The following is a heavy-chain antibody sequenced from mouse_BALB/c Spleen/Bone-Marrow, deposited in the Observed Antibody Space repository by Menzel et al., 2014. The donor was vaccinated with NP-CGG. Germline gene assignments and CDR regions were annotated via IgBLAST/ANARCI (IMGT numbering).Heavy chain of an antibody. J-gene: IGHJ2*01. CDR1: GFSLTGYG. V-gene: IGHV2-6-7*01. Sequence: VMLVESGPGLVAPSQSLSIPCTVSGFSLTGYGVSWVRQPPGKGLEWLGMIWGDGSTDYNSALKSRLNISKDNSKSQVFLKMSSLQTDDTARYYCARFYYFLDYWGQGTTLTVSS. CDR2: IWGDGST. D-gene: IGHD1-1*01. CDR3: ARFYYFLDY.